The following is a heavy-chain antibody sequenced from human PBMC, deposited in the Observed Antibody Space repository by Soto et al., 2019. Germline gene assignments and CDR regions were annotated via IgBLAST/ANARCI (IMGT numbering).Heavy chain of an antibody. D-gene: IGHD6-19*01. J-gene: IGHJ4*02. CDR1: GDSISSYY. V-gene: IGHV4-59*08. CDR3: ARRAGAVPGRIDF. Sequence: HVQLQESGPGLVKPSETLSLICTVSGDSISSYYWSWLRQPPWKGLEWIGFIYYTGSTNYNPSLKSRGTISVDTSTNQLSRKLSSVTAADTAVYYCARRAGAVPGRIDFWGQGTLVTVSS. CDR2: IYYTGST.